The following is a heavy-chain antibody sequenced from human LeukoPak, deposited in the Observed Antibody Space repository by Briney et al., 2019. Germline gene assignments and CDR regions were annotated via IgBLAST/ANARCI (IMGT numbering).Heavy chain of an antibody. V-gene: IGHV3-23*01. Sequence: GGSLRLSCAASGFTVSSNYMSWVRQAPGKGLEWVSAISGSGGSTYYADSVKGRFTISRDNSKNTLYLQMNSLRAEDTAVYYCAKLVGAADYWGQGTLVTVSS. CDR2: ISGSGGST. CDR1: GFTVSSNY. CDR3: AKLVGAADY. J-gene: IGHJ4*02. D-gene: IGHD1-26*01.